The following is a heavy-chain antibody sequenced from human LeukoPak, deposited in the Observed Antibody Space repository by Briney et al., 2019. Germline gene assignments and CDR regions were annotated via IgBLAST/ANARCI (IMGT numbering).Heavy chain of an antibody. D-gene: IGHD3-9*01. V-gene: IGHV3-9*01. CDR3: AKENYDILTGSLSEGMDV. Sequence: GGSLRLSCAASGFTFDDYAMHWVRQAPGKGLEWVSGISWKSDSIGYADSVKGRFTISRDNAKNSLYLQMNSLRAEDTALYYCAKENYDILTGSLSEGMDVWGQGTTVNVSS. CDR2: ISWKSDSI. CDR1: GFTFDDYA. J-gene: IGHJ6*02.